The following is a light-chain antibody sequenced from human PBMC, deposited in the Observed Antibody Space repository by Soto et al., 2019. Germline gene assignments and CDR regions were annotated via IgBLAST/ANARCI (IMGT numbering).Light chain of an antibody. J-gene: IGKJ1*01. V-gene: IGKV3-20*01. CDR1: QSITSSY. Sequence: EIGCTQSPDTLNLSTGERATLSCSASQSITSSYLAWYQQKPGQAPRLLIYGASSRATGIPDRFSGGGSGTDFTLTISRLEPEDFAVYYCQQYGSSPWTFGQGTKV. CDR3: QQYGSSPWT. CDR2: GAS.